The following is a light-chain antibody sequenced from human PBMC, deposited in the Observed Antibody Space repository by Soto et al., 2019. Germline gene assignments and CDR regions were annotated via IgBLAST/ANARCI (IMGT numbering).Light chain of an antibody. CDR2: LNSDGSH. CDR1: SGHSSYA. CDR3: QTWGNGPLV. Sequence: QLVLTQSPSASASLGASVKLTCTLSSGHSSYAIAWHQQQPEKGPRYLMKLNSDGSHSKGDGIPDRFSGSSSGAERYLTISRLQSGDEADYYRQTWGNGPLVFGGGTQLTVL. V-gene: IGLV4-69*01. J-gene: IGLJ3*02.